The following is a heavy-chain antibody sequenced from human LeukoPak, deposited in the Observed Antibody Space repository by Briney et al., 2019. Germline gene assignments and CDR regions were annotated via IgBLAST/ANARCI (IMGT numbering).Heavy chain of an antibody. CDR1: GILFSNYA. Sequence: GSLGLPCTAPGILFSNYAMSWVPPAPGKGVGGVSTVSGSGSGTYYADSVKGRFTISRDNSQNTLDLQMNSLRAEDTAMYYCAKEIYYGDYLNFQHWGQGTLVTVSS. CDR3: AKEIYYGDYLNFQH. CDR2: VSGSGSGT. V-gene: IGHV3-23*01. J-gene: IGHJ1*01. D-gene: IGHD4-17*01.